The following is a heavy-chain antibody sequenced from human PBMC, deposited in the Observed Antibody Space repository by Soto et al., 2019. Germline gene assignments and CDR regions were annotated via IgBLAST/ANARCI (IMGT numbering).Heavy chain of an antibody. CDR2: ISKSGATP. D-gene: IGHD3-16*01. V-gene: IGHV3-23*01. J-gene: IGHJ3*02. CDR1: GFAFSSYD. Sequence: EVQLLESGGGLVQPGGSLRLSCAASGFAFSSYDMTWVRQAPGKGLEWVSTISKSGATPYYAASVRGRFIISRDNSKNTLHLQMNSLRAEDMALYYCAKNQWGNVFDIWGQGTKLTVSS. CDR3: AKNQWGNVFDI.